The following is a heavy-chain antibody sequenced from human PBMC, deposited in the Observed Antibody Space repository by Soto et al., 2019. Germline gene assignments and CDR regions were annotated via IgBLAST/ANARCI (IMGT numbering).Heavy chain of an antibody. J-gene: IGHJ6*02. CDR2: ISYDGSNK. CDR1: GFTFSSSG. CDR3: AKDRQADFWRLPSPMDV. Sequence: GSLRLSCAASGFTFSSSGIHWVRQAPGKGLEWVAVISYDGSNKFYIDSVKGRFTVSRDNSKNTLYLQMSSLRAEDTAVYCCAKDRQADFWRLPSPMDVWGQGTTVTVSS. V-gene: IGHV3-30*18. D-gene: IGHD3-3*01.